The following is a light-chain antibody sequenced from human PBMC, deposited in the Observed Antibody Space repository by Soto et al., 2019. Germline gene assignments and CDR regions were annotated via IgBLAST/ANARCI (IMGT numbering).Light chain of an antibody. CDR3: CSYAGGYTHAV. J-gene: IGLJ2*01. CDR1: SSNIGSNT. V-gene: IGLV1-44*01. CDR2: SNN. Sequence: QSVLTQPPSASGTPGQRVTISCSGSSSNIGSNTVNWYQQLPGTAPKLLIYSNNQRPSGVPDRFSGSKSGTSASLAISGLQSEDEADYYCCSYAGGYTHAVFGGGTTVTVL.